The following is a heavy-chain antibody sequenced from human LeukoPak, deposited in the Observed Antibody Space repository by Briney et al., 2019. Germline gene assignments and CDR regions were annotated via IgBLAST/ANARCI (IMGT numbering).Heavy chain of an antibody. CDR3: KRDSY. Sequence: PGGSLRLSCAESGFTDKTFSMGWVRQAPGKGLEWVANINEDGRGTNYVDSVMGRFTISRDSATKSVFLQMNSLRVDDTGVYYCKRDSYWGPGTLVTVSS. J-gene: IGHJ4*02. V-gene: IGHV3-7*01. CDR2: INEDGRGT. CDR1: GFTDKTFS.